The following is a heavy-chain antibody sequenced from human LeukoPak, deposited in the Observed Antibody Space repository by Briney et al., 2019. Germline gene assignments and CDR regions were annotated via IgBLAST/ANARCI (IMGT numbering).Heavy chain of an antibody. CDR1: GYSISSGYY. CDR2: IYHSGST. J-gene: IGHJ4*02. D-gene: IGHD1-26*01. V-gene: IGHV4-38-2*02. CDR3: ATWVGATTSGGNYFDY. Sequence: SETLSLTCTVSGYSISSGYYWGWIRQPPGKGLEWIGSIYHSGSTYYNPSLKSRVTLSVDTSKNQFSLKLSSVTAADTAVYYCATWVGATTSGGNYFDYWGQGTLVTVSS.